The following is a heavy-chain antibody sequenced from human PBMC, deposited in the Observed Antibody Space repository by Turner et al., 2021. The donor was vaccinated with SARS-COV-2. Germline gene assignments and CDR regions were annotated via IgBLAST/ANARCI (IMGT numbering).Heavy chain of an antibody. D-gene: IGHD2-21*01. V-gene: IGHV1-2*02. CDR3: ARRQLGWGLIDY. CDR2: INPNSGGT. J-gene: IGHJ4*02. CDR1: GYTFTGYY. Sequence: QVQLVQSGAEVKKPGASVKVSCTASGYTFTGYYMHWVRQAPGQGLECMGWINPNSGGTSYAQKFQGRVTMTRDTSISTAYMELSRLRSDDTAVYYCARRQLGWGLIDYWGQGTLVTVSS.